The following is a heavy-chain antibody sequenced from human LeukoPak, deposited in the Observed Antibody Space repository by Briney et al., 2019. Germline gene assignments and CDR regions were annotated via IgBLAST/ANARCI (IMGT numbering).Heavy chain of an antibody. V-gene: IGHV4-4*02. CDR3: GVAVAGTRWFDP. Sequence: PSGTLSLTCAVSGGSISSNNWWSWVRQPPGKGLEWIGEIYHSGSTNYNPSLKSRVTISVDKSKNQFSLKLSSVTDADTAVYYCGVAVAGTRWFDPWGQGTLVTVSS. D-gene: IGHD6-13*01. CDR2: IYHSGST. CDR1: GGSISSNNW. J-gene: IGHJ5*02.